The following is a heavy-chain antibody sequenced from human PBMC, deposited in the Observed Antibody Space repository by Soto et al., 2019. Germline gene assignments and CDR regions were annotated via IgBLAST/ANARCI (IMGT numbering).Heavy chain of an antibody. D-gene: IGHD4-17*01. CDR2: ITSTRSGGTT. CDR1: GFSFGDYA. V-gene: IGHV3-49*03. J-gene: IGHJ6*02. Sequence: EVQLVESGGTLVQPGRSLRLSCTASGFSFGDYAMSWFRQAPGKGLEWVGFITSTRSGGTTEYAASVKGRFTISREDSRRIASLLMNSLKTEDSAVYYCPRGRYQTTVTAKYFGMDVWGQGTTVTVS. CDR3: PRGRYQTTVTAKYFGMDV.